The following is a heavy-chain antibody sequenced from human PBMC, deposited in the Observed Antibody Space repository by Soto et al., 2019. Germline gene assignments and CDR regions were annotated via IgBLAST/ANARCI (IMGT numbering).Heavy chain of an antibody. J-gene: IGHJ4*02. D-gene: IGHD2-15*01. CDR3: ARDHCSGGSCYFGTYY. Sequence: QVQLVQSGAEVKKPGSSVKVSCKASGGTFSSYAISWVRQAPGQGLEWMGGIIPIFGTANYARKFQGRVTITADESTSTAYMELSSLRSEDTAVYYCARDHCSGGSCYFGTYYWGQGTLVTVSS. CDR1: GGTFSSYA. CDR2: IIPIFGTA. V-gene: IGHV1-69*01.